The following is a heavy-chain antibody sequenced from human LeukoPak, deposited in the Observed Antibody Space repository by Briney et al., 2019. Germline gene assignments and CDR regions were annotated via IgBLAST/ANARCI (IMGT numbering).Heavy chain of an antibody. CDR1: GYTFTGYY. CDR3: ARDLGSCSSTSCWGVWFDP. D-gene: IGHD2-2*01. V-gene: IGHV1-2*02. J-gene: IGHJ5*02. Sequence: EASVKVSCKASGYTFTGYYMHWVRQAPGQGLEWMGWINPNSGGTNYAQKFQGRVTMTRDTSISTAYMELSRLRSDDTAVYYCARDLGSCSSTSCWGVWFDPWGQGTLVTVSS. CDR2: INPNSGGT.